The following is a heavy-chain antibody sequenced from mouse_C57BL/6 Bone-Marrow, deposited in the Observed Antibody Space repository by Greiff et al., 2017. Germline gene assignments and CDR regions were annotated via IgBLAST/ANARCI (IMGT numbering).Heavy chain of an antibody. J-gene: IGHJ1*03. Sequence: EVQRVESGEGLVKPGGSLKLSCAASGFTFSSYAMSWVRQTPEKRLEWVAYISSGGAYIYYADTVKGRFTISRDNARNTLYLQMSSLKSEDTAMYYCTRAPNWYFDDWGTGTTVTVSS. CDR2: ISSGGAYI. CDR3: TRAPNWYFDD. V-gene: IGHV5-9-1*02. CDR1: GFTFSSYA.